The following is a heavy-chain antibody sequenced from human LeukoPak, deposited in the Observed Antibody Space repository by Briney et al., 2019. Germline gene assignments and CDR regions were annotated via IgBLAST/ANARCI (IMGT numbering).Heavy chain of an antibody. CDR2: IYYSGST. CDR3: ARDLDTTGWAGGFDI. Sequence: SETLSLTCTVSGGSISSYYWSWIRQPPGKGLEWIGYIYYSGSTNYNPSLKSRVTISVDTSKNQFSLKLSSVTAADTAVYYCARDLDTTGWAGGFDIWGQGTMVTVSS. J-gene: IGHJ3*02. D-gene: IGHD6-19*01. CDR1: GGSISSYY. V-gene: IGHV4-59*01.